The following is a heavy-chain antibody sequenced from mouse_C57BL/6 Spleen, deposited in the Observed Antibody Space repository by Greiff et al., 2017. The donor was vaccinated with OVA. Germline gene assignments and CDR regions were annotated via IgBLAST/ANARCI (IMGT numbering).Heavy chain of an antibody. CDR1: GYTFTSYW. D-gene: IGHD1-1*01. J-gene: IGHJ3*01. Sequence: QVQLQQPGAELVKPGASVKLSCKASGYTFTSYWMHWVKQRPGQGLEWIGMIHPNSGSTNYNEKFKSKATLTVDKSSSTAYMQLSSLTSEDSAVYYCARDYGSSYLPAWFAYWGQGTLVTVSA. CDR3: ARDYGSSYLPAWFAY. CDR2: IHPNSGST. V-gene: IGHV1-64*01.